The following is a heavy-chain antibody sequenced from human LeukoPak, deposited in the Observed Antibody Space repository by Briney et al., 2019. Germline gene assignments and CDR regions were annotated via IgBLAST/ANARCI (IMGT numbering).Heavy chain of an antibody. D-gene: IGHD5-24*01. CDR2: ISSSGSTI. CDR1: GFTFSDYY. V-gene: IGHV3-11*04. Sequence: GGSLRLSCAASGFTFSDYYMSWIRQAPGKGLEWVSYISSSGSTIYYADSVKGRFTISRDNAKNSLYLQMNSLRAEDTAVYYCARIGQDPRHFRWLQRYVTYAFDIWGQGTLVTVSS. CDR3: ARIGQDPRHFRWLQRYVTYAFDI. J-gene: IGHJ4*02.